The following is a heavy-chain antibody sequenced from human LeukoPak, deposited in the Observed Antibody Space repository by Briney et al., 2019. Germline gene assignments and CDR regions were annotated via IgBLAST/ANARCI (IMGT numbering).Heavy chain of an antibody. V-gene: IGHV3-48*01. CDR3: ARVKYNSGWAFDY. CDR1: GFTFSSYS. J-gene: IGHJ4*02. Sequence: PGGSLRLSCAASGFTFSSYSMNWVRQAPGKGLEWISYISSSSSIYYADSVKGRFIISRDNAKNSLYLYMSSLRAEDTAVYYCARVKYNSGWAFDYWGQGTLVTVSS. CDR2: ISSSSSI. D-gene: IGHD6-19*01.